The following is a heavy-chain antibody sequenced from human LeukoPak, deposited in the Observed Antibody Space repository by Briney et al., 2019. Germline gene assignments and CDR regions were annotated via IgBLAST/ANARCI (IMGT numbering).Heavy chain of an antibody. V-gene: IGHV3-30-3*01. CDR2: ISYDGSNK. J-gene: IGHJ6*02. CDR1: GFTFSSYA. Sequence: GRSLRLSCAASGFTFSSYAMHWVRQAPGKRLEWVAVISYDGSNKYYADSVKGRFTISRDNSKDTLYLQMNSLRAEDTAVYYCARAQAPGDDYYYYGMDVWGQGTTVTVSS. CDR3: ARAQAPGDDYYYYGMDV. D-gene: IGHD7-27*01.